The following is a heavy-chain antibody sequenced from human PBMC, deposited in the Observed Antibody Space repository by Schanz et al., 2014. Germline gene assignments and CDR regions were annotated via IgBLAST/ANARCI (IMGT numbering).Heavy chain of an antibody. CDR2: VSHDGFTK. Sequence: QVQLEESGGGVVQPGGSLRLSCVASGFSFSGFAVHWVRQAPGKGLEWVSIVSHDGFTKHYADSVKGRFTISRDNSKNPLSLQMNSLTADATAVYYCANGFGGYDLVLDYWGQGTLVTVSS. CDR3: ANGFGGYDLVLDY. CDR1: GFSFSGFA. V-gene: IGHV3-30*04. D-gene: IGHD5-12*01. J-gene: IGHJ4*02.